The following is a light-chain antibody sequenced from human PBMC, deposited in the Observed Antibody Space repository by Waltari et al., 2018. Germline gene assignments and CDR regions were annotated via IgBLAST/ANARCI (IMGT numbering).Light chain of an antibody. CDR3: ASWDDSLNGHWV. CDR1: ASNIGGHL. V-gene: IGLV1-44*01. J-gene: IGLJ3*02. CDR2: RSD. Sequence: QPVLTQPPSVSGTPGQRVTISSSGSASNIGGHLVHWYQQFPGKAPKLLIYRSDLRPSGVPDRFSGSKSGTSASLAISGLQSEDEADYFCASWDDSLNGHWVFGGGTKVTVL.